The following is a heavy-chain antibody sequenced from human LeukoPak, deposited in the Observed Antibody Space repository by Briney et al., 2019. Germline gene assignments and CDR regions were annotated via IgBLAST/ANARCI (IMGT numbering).Heavy chain of an antibody. CDR3: ARAEKAVTGTLDY. CDR1: GDSTSNYY. CDR2: MYNRGST. J-gene: IGHJ4*02. Sequence: PSETLSLTCTVSGDSTSNYYWSWIRQSPGKKLEWIGYMYNRGSTIYNPSLKSRVTISTDTSKNQFSLRLTSVTAADTAVYYCARAEKAVTGTLDYWGQGTLITVSP. V-gene: IGHV4-59*01. D-gene: IGHD6-19*01.